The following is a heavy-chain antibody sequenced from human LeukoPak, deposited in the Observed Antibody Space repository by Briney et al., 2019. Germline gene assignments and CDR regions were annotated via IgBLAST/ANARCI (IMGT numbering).Heavy chain of an antibody. D-gene: IGHD3-9*01. CDR2: ISSSSSYI. CDR1: GFTFSSYS. J-gene: IGHJ3*02. CDR3: ARDRDILTGLDAFDI. Sequence: GGSLRLSCAASGFTFSSYSMNWVRQAPGKGLEWVSSISSSSSYIYYADSVKGRFTISRDNAKNSLYLQMNSLRAEDTAVYYCARDRDILTGLDAFDIWGQGTMGTVSS. V-gene: IGHV3-21*01.